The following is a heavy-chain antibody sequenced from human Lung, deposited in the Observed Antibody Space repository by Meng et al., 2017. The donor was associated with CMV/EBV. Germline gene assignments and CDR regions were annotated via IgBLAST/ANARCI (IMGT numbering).Heavy chain of an antibody. D-gene: IGHD2-2*01. J-gene: IGHJ4*02. Sequence: ESLKISCEASGFMFSNNWMSWVRQAPGKGLEWVANINQGGNEKYHVDSVRGRFTISRDNGNKSLSLQMNSLRVEDTALYYCATTSNGFFYSWGQGALVTGSS. CDR3: ATTSNGFFYS. CDR2: INQGGNEK. CDR1: GFMFSNNW. V-gene: IGHV3-7*01.